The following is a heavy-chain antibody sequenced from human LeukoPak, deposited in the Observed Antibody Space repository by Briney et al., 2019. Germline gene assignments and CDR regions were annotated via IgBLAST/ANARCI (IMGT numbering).Heavy chain of an antibody. CDR1: GFSFNTYA. D-gene: IGHD3-9*01. V-gene: IGHV3-23*01. CDR3: AKVRTTGYSTFDY. Sequence: GGSLRLSCVASGFSFNTYAMSWVRQAPGKGLEWVSGFTTAGDTTHYADSVKGRFTVSRDNSKSTLYLEMNSLRADDTAVYFCAKVRTTGYSTFDYWGQGTLVTVSS. J-gene: IGHJ4*02. CDR2: FTTAGDTT.